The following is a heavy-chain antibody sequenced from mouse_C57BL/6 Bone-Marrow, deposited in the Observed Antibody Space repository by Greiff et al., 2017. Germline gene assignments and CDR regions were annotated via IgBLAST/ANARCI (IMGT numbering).Heavy chain of an antibody. V-gene: IGHV1-50*01. J-gene: IGHJ3*01. CDR1: GYTFTSYW. CDR3: ARVGYYGSSGFAY. D-gene: IGHD1-1*01. CDR2: IDPSDSYT. Sequence: QVQLQQPGAELVKPGASVKLSCKASGYTFTSYWMQWVKQRPGQGLEWIGEIDPSDSYTNYNQKFKGKATLTVDTSSSTAYMQLSSLTSEDSAVYYCARVGYYGSSGFAYWGRGTLVTVSA.